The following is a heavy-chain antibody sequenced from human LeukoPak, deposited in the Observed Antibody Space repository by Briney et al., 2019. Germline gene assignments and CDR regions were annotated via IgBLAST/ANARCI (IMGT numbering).Heavy chain of an antibody. J-gene: IGHJ4*02. CDR1: GGSFSGYY. CDR2: INQSGRT. D-gene: IGHD4-23*01. CDR3: ARRGSDYGGNSVDY. Sequence: SETLSLTCAVYGGSFSGYYWSWIRQPPGKGLEWIGEINQSGRTNYNPSLKSRVTISVDTYKNQFSLKLSSVTAADTAVYYCARRGSDYGGNSVDYWGQGTLVTASS. V-gene: IGHV4-34*01.